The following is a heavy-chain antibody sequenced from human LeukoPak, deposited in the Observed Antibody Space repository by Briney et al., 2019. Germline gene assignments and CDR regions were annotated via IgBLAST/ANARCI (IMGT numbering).Heavy chain of an antibody. Sequence: SETLSLTCAVYGGSFSGYYWSWIRQPPGKGLEWIGEINHSGSTNYNPSLKSRVTISVDRSKNQFSLKLSSVTAADTAVYYCARGGYYDSSGYPMVDYWGQGTLVTVSS. CDR2: INHSGST. D-gene: IGHD3-22*01. CDR1: GGSFSGYY. V-gene: IGHV4-34*01. CDR3: ARGGYYDSSGYPMVDY. J-gene: IGHJ4*02.